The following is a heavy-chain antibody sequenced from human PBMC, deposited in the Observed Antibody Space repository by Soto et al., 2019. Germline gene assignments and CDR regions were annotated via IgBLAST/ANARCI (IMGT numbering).Heavy chain of an antibody. Sequence: GAAVKVSCKASGYTFTSYAMHWVRQAPGQRLEWMGWINAGNGNTKYSQKFQGRVTITRDTSASTAYMELSSLRSEDTAVYYCVHSSGYYSFDYWGQGTLVTVSS. V-gene: IGHV1-3*01. CDR3: VHSSGYYSFDY. CDR2: INAGNGNT. J-gene: IGHJ4*02. D-gene: IGHD3-22*01. CDR1: GYTFTSYA.